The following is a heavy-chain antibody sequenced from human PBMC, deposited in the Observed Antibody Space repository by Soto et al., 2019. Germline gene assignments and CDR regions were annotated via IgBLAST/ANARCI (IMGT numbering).Heavy chain of an antibody. CDR3: ASFQGIPGSIFPFDP. D-gene: IGHD1-20*01. Sequence: GASVKVSCKASGYTFTSYGISWVRQAPGQGLEWMGWISAYNGNTNYAQKLQGRVTMTTDTSTSTAYMELRSLRSDDTAVYYCASFQGIPGSIFPFDPWGQGTLVTVSS. J-gene: IGHJ5*02. CDR1: GYTFTSYG. V-gene: IGHV1-18*01. CDR2: ISAYNGNT.